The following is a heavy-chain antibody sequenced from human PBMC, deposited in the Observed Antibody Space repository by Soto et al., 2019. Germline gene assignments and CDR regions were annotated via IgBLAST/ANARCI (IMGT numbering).Heavy chain of an antibody. Sequence: GGSLRLSCAASGFTFSNYSINWVRQAPGKGLEWVSSISSSSSYIYYADSVKGRFTSSRDNAKNSLYLQMNSLRAEDTAVYYSARAYCSGGSCYPFDYWGQGTRVTAS. V-gene: IGHV3-21*01. D-gene: IGHD2-15*01. J-gene: IGHJ4*02. CDR2: ISSSSSYI. CDR1: GFTFSNYS. CDR3: ARAYCSGGSCYPFDY.